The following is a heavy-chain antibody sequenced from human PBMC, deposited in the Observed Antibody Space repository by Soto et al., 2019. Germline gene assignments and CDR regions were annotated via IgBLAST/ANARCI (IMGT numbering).Heavy chain of an antibody. J-gene: IGHJ5*02. Sequence: GASVKVSCKASGYTFTSYAMHWVRQAPGQRLEWMGWINAGNGNTKYSQKFQGRVTITRDTSASTAYMELSSLRSEDTAVYYCARDLNANNWNHDGGNWFDPWGQGTLVTVSS. V-gene: IGHV1-3*01. CDR3: ARDLNANNWNHDGGNWFDP. CDR2: INAGNGNT. CDR1: GYTFTSYA. D-gene: IGHD1-20*01.